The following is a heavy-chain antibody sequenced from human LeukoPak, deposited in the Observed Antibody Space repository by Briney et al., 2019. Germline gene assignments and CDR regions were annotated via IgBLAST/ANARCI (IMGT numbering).Heavy chain of an antibody. CDR3: ARDSAYFRFDY. CDR2: ISWNSGSI. J-gene: IGHJ4*02. Sequence: GRSLRLSCAASGFTFDDYAMHWVRQAPGKGQEWVSGISWNSGSIGYVDSVKGRFTISRDNAKKSLYLQMNSLRAEDTAVYYCARDSAYFRFDYWGQGTLVTVSS. CDR1: GFTFDDYA. V-gene: IGHV3-9*01. D-gene: IGHD3-16*01.